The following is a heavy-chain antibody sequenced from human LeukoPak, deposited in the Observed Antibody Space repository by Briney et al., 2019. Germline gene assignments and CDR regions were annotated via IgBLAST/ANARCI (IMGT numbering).Heavy chain of an antibody. CDR3: ARVKSGMALWFGEGGAFDI. D-gene: IGHD3-10*01. CDR1: GFTVSSNY. J-gene: IGHJ3*02. V-gene: IGHV4-59*02. CDR2: IYYSGST. Sequence: GSLRLSCAASGFTVSSNYMSWVRQPPGKGLEWIGYIYYSGSTNYNPSLKGRVTISVDTSKNQFSLKLSSVTAADTAVYYCARVKSGMALWFGEGGAFDIWGQGTMVTVSS.